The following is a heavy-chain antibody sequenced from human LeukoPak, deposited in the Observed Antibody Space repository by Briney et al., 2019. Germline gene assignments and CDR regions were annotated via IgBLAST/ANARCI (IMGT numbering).Heavy chain of an antibody. J-gene: IGHJ3*02. D-gene: IGHD3-22*01. V-gene: IGHV3-53*01. CDR3: AREPNYYDSSGYYNSAFDI. Sequence: GGSLRLSCAASGFTVSSNYMSWVRQAPGKGLEWVSVIYSGGSTYYADSVKGRFTISRDNSKNTLYLQMNSLRAEDTAVYYCAREPNYYDSSGYYNSAFDIWGQGTMVTVSS. CDR1: GFTVSSNY. CDR2: IYSGGST.